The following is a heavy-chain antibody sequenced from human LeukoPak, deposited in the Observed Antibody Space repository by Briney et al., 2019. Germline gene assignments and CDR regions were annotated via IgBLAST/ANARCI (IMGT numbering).Heavy chain of an antibody. CDR3: ARRLTTVTTGDY. V-gene: IGHV1-18*01. CDR2: ISAYNGNT. D-gene: IGHD4-17*01. CDR1: GYTFTSYD. Sequence: ASVKVSCKASGYTFTSYDISWVRQAPGQGLEWMGWISAYNGNTNYARKLQGRVTMTTDTSTSTAYMELRSLRSDDTAVYYCARRLTTVTTGDYWGQGTLVTVSS. J-gene: IGHJ4*02.